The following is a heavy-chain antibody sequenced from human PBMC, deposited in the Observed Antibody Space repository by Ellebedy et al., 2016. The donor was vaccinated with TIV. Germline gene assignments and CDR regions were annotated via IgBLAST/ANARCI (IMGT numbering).Heavy chain of an antibody. D-gene: IGHD1-26*01. CDR3: VRDLHWSYFD. J-gene: IGHJ4*02. CDR2: IKEDGSEE. V-gene: IGHV3-7*03. CDR1: GFPFSSFW. Sequence: GESLKISCAASGFPFSSFWMSWVRQAPGKGLEWVANIKEDGSEEYYVDSVKGRFTISRDNAKNSLYLQMNSLRAEDTAVYYCVRDLHWSYFDWGQGTLVTVSS.